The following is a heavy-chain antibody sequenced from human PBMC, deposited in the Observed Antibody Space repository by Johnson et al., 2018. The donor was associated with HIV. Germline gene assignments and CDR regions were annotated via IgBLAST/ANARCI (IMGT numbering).Heavy chain of an antibody. D-gene: IGHD4-23*01. Sequence: EVQLVESGGGLVQYGGSLRLSCAASGFIFSTYWMSWVRQAPGKGLEWVANIKQDGSEKYYVDSVKGRFTISRDNAKNSLYLQMNSLRAEDTAVYYCARAGYGGNYAFDIWGQGTMVTVSS. CDR3: ARAGYGGNYAFDI. CDR2: IKQDGSEK. V-gene: IGHV3-7*03. CDR1: GFIFSTYW. J-gene: IGHJ3*02.